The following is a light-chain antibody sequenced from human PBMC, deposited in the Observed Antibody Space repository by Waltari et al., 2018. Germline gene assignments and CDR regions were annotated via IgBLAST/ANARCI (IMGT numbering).Light chain of an antibody. CDR1: RRHSSHA. Sequence: QLVLTQSPSASASLGASVKLTCTLSRRHSSHAIAWHKQQPEKGPRYLMKLNSDGSHSQGDGIPDRFSGSSSGAERYLTISSLQSEDEADYYCQTWGTGIVVFGGGTKLTVL. CDR3: QTWGTGIVV. V-gene: IGLV4-69*01. CDR2: LNSDGSH. J-gene: IGLJ2*01.